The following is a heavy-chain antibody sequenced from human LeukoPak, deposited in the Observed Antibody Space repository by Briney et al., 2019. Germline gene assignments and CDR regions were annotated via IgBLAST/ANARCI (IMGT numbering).Heavy chain of an antibody. CDR2: INHSGST. J-gene: IGHJ4*02. CDR1: GGSFSGYY. V-gene: IGHV4-34*01. CDR3: ARGARDYYDSSGYTDY. Sequence: SETLSLTCAVYGGSFSGYYWSWIRQPPGKGLEWIGEINHSGSTNYNPSLKSRVTISVDTSKNQFSLKLSSVTAADTAVYYCARGARDYYDSSGYTDYWGQGTLVTVSS. D-gene: IGHD3-22*01.